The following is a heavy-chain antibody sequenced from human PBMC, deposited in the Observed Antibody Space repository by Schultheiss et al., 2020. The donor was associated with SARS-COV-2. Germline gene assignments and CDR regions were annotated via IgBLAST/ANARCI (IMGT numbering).Heavy chain of an antibody. D-gene: IGHD4-17*01. Sequence: GESLKISCAASGFTFSSYSMNWVRQAPGKGLEWVSSISSSSSYIYYADSVKGRFTISRDNAKNSLYLQMNSLRAEDTAVYYCARGPDYGDYSSGMDVWGQGTTVTVSS. J-gene: IGHJ6*02. CDR1: GFTFSSYS. CDR2: ISSSSSYI. V-gene: IGHV3-21*01. CDR3: ARGPDYGDYSSGMDV.